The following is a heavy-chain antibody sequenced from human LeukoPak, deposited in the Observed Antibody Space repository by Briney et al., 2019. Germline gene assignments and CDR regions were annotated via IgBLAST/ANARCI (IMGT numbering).Heavy chain of an antibody. CDR2: ISSGGSTV. Sequence: PGGSLRLSCAASGFTFSSNSMNWVRQAPGKGLEWVSYISSGGSTVHYADSVKGRFTISRDNAKNSLFLQMNSLTAEDTAVYYCARVIIVGATGIWGQGTMVTVSS. J-gene: IGHJ3*02. CDR3: ARVIIVGATGI. CDR1: GFTFSSNS. D-gene: IGHD1-26*01. V-gene: IGHV3-48*04.